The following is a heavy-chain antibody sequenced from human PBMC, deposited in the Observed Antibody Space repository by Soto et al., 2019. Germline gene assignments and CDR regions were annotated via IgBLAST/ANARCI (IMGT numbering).Heavy chain of an antibody. CDR3: ARVLPREYSYGTYEFDY. J-gene: IGHJ4*02. V-gene: IGHV1-18*01. CDR2: ISAYNGNT. D-gene: IGHD5-18*01. Sequence: QVPLVQSGAEVKKPGASVKVSCKASGYTFTSYGIGWVRQAPGQGLEWMGWISAYNGNTNYAQKLQGRVTMTTDTSTSTAYMELRSLRSDDTAVYYCARVLPREYSYGTYEFDYWGQGTLVTVSS. CDR1: GYTFTSYG.